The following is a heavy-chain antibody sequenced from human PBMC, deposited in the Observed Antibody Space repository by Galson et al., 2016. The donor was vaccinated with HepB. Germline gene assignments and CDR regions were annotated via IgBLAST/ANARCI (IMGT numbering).Heavy chain of an antibody. V-gene: IGHV3-74*01. D-gene: IGHD3-22*01. CDR1: GFTFSSWW. Sequence: SLRLSCAASGFTFSSWWMHWVRQAPGKGLVWVSYINPDGGTTRYADSVKGRFTISRDNAKNTLHLQMNSLTAEDTAVYYCGWYSSGPDYWGQGALVTVSS. CDR3: GWYSSGPDY. CDR2: INPDGGTT. J-gene: IGHJ4*02.